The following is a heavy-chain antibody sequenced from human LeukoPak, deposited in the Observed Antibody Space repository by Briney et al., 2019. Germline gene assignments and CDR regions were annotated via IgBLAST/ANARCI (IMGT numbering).Heavy chain of an antibody. V-gene: IGHV3-23*01. Sequence: GGSLRLSCAASGFTFSSYAMSWVRQAPGKGLEWVSAISGSGGSTYYADSVKGRFTISRDNSKNTLYPQMNSLRAEDTAVYYCARDPYYDFWSGYPHYFDYWGQGTLVTVSS. CDR1: GFTFSSYA. J-gene: IGHJ4*02. CDR2: ISGSGGST. D-gene: IGHD3-3*01. CDR3: ARDPYYDFWSGYPHYFDY.